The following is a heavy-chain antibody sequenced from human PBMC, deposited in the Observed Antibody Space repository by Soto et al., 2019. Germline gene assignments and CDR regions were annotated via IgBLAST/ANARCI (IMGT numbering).Heavy chain of an antibody. J-gene: IGHJ4*02. D-gene: IGHD6-19*01. CDR1: GDSISSDKW. CDR2: IHHSGRT. V-gene: IGHV4-4*02. Sequence: QVQLQESGPGLVKPSGTLSLTCAVSGDSISSDKWWSWVRQPPGKGLEWIGEIHHSGRTNYNPSPKRRVAILVEMSKNQVSLALSSMTDADTAVYYCARGGGWQFGYWGQGTLVTVSS. CDR3: ARGGGWQFGY.